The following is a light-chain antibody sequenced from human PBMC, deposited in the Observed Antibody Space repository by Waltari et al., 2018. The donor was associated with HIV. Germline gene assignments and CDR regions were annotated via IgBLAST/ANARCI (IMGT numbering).Light chain of an antibody. CDR3: AAWDDSLDGYV. CDR1: SSNIERNT. V-gene: IGLV1-44*01. CDR2: SSN. J-gene: IGLJ1*01. Sequence: QSVLTQPPSASGTPGQRVTISCSGSSSNIERNTVNWYQHFPGTTPKVVIYSSNQRPSGVPDRFSGARSGTSASLAISGLQSEDEAHYYCAAWDDSLDGYVFGPGTEVTVL.